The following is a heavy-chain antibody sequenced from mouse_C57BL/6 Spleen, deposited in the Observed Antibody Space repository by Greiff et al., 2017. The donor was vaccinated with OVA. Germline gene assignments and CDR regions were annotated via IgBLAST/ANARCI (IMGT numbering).Heavy chain of an antibody. D-gene: IGHD1-1*01. V-gene: IGHV3-6*01. CDR2: ISYDGSN. Sequence: EVHLVESGPGLVKPSQSLSLTCSVTGYSITSGYYWNWIRQFPGNKLEWMGYISYDGSNNYNPSLTKRISITRDTSKDQFFLKLNSVTTEDTATYYCKRAPHYYGSSYGYFDVWGTGTTVTVSS. CDR1: GYSITSGYY. CDR3: KRAPHYYGSSYGYFDV. J-gene: IGHJ1*03.